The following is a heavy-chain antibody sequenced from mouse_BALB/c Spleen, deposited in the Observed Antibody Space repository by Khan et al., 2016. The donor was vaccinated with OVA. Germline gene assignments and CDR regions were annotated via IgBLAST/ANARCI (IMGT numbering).Heavy chain of an antibody. V-gene: IGHV1-4*01. CDR3: VREGAYYRSDGWFAY. CDR2: IIPSNDYT. Sequence: QVQLQQSGAELARPGASVKMSCKASGYTFTTYTIHWVKQRPGQGLEWIGYIIPSNDYTNYNQKFKDRATLTADKSSSTAYMQLSSLPSEDSAVYYCVREGAYYRSDGWFAYWGQGTLVTVSA. CDR1: GYTFTTYT. D-gene: IGHD2-14*01. J-gene: IGHJ3*01.